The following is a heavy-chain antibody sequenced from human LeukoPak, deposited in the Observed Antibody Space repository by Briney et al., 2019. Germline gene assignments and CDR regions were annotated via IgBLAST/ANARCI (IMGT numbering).Heavy chain of an antibody. Sequence: SETLSLTCTVSGGSISSYYWSWIRQPPGKGLEWIGYIYYSGSTYYNPSLKSRVTISVDTSKNQFSLKLSSVTAADTAVYYCARETNESGSGWSLDYWGQGTLVTVSS. CDR1: GGSISSYY. D-gene: IGHD6-19*01. CDR3: ARETNESGSGWSLDY. V-gene: IGHV4-30-4*08. J-gene: IGHJ4*02. CDR2: IYYSGST.